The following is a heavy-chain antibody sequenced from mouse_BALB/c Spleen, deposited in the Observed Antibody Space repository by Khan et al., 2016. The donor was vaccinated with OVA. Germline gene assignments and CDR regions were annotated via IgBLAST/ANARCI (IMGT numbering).Heavy chain of an antibody. CDR3: ARSVTITTVVATDFDY. Sequence: EVQLQESGPGLVKPSQSLSLTCTVTGYSLTSDYAWNWIRQFPGNTLEWMGYISYSGRTSYNPSLKSRISLTRDTSQNLFFLQLNSVTTEETATYYCARSVTITTVVATDFDYWGQGTTLTVSS. V-gene: IGHV3-2*02. J-gene: IGHJ2*01. D-gene: IGHD1-1*01. CDR1: GYSLTSDYA. CDR2: ISYSGRT.